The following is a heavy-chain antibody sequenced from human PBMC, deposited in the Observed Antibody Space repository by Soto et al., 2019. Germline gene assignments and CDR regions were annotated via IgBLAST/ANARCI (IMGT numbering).Heavy chain of an antibody. CDR1: GFTFSSYA. D-gene: IGHD2-2*01. V-gene: IGHV3-23*01. Sequence: EVQLLESGGGLVQPGGSLRLSCAASGFTFSSYAMSWVRQAPGKGLEWVSAISGSGGSTYYADSVKGRFTISRDNSKNTRYLQMNRLRAEDTAVYYCAKAPSTLVNPGEAFDIWGQGTMVTVSS. CDR2: ISGSGGST. CDR3: AKAPSTLVNPGEAFDI. J-gene: IGHJ3*02.